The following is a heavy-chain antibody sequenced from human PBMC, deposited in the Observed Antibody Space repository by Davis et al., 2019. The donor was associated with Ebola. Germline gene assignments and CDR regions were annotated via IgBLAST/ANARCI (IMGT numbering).Heavy chain of an antibody. Sequence: GGSLRLSCAASGFTLSGYSMNWVRQAPGKGLEWVSYISSSSSTTYYADSVKGRFTISRDNAKNSLYLQMNSLRVEDTAVYYCATYIQRGVDVWGKGTTVTVSS. CDR2: ISSSSSTT. V-gene: IGHV3-48*04. J-gene: IGHJ6*04. D-gene: IGHD5-18*01. CDR1: GFTLSGYS. CDR3: ATYIQRGVDV.